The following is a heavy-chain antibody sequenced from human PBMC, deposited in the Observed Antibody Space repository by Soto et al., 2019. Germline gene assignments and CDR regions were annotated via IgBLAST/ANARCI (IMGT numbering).Heavy chain of an antibody. CDR1: GFTFSSYA. D-gene: IGHD1-7*01. CDR2: ISYDGTDK. Sequence: QVQLVESGGGVVQPGRSLRLSCAASGFTFSSYAMHWVRQAPGKGLEWVAAISYDGTDKHYADCMKGQFPISRDNSKNTLYLQMNSLRTEDTALYYCARDARTGTHWYFDLWVRGTLVTVSS. J-gene: IGHJ2*01. V-gene: IGHV3-30-3*01. CDR3: ARDARTGTHWYFDL.